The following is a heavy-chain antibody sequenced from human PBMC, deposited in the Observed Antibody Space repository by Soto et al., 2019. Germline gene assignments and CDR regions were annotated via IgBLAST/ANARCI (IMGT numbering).Heavy chain of an antibody. D-gene: IGHD1-26*01. CDR2: INWNGGST. CDR1: GVTFDDYG. Sequence: GGSLRLSCAASGVTFDDYGMSWVRQAPGKGLEWVSGINWNGGSTGYADSVKGRFTISRDNAKNSLYLQMNSLGAEDTALYYCARDVSGYYYYGMDVWGQGTTVTVSS. J-gene: IGHJ6*02. CDR3: ARDVSGYYYYGMDV. V-gene: IGHV3-20*04.